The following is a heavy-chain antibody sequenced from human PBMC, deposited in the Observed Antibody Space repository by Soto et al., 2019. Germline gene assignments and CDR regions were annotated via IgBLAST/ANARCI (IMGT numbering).Heavy chain of an antibody. CDR3: ASLLLVSVALYNFDY. Sequence: SLPGTVSGGPISNAYYYWMCVRQPPGKGLEWIGYIYYSGSTYYNLSLKSRVTISLDTSKNQFSLRLSSVTAADTAVYYCASLLLVSVALYNFDYSRQGTLVTV. D-gene: IGHD2-8*01. V-gene: IGHV4-30-4*01. CDR2: IYYSGST. J-gene: IGHJ4*02. CDR1: GGPISNAYYY.